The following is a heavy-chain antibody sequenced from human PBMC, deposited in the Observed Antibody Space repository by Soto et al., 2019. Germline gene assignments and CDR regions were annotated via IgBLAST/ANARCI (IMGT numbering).Heavy chain of an antibody. V-gene: IGHV1-24*01. Sequence: GESLKISCKVSGYTLTELSMHWVRQAPGKGLEWMGGFDPEDGETIYAQKFQGRVTMTEDTSTDTAYMELSSLRSEDTAVYYCATSSGAIPNSPNWFDPWGQGTLVTVSS. CDR3: ATSSGAIPNSPNWFDP. CDR1: GYTLTELS. J-gene: IGHJ5*02. D-gene: IGHD1-26*01. CDR2: FDPEDGET.